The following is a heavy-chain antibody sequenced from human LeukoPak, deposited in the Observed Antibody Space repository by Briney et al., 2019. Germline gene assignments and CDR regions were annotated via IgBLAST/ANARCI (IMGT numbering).Heavy chain of an antibody. CDR3: AREGLYSSSWAYFQN. V-gene: IGHV1-8*01. CDR1: GYTFSSYE. J-gene: IGHJ1*01. Sequence: ASVKVSCKASGYTFSSYEIYWVRQATGQGLEWMGWMNPNSGNTGYAQKFQGRVAMTRNTSISTAYMELSSLRSEDTAVYYCAREGLYSSSWAYFQNWGQGTLVTVSS. D-gene: IGHD6-13*01. CDR2: MNPNSGNT.